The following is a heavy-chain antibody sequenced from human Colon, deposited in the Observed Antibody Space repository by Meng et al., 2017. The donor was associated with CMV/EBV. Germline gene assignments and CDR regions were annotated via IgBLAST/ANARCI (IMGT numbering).Heavy chain of an antibody. CDR1: GFSLSTGGVG. CDR2: MYWNDDK. J-gene: IGHJ4*02. D-gene: IGHD3-10*01. V-gene: IGHV2-5*01. CDR3: AHRRNLWAAVKTGEVFDY. Sequence: SGPTLVKPTQTLTLTCTFSGFSLSTGGVGVGWIRQPPGKALEWLALMYWNDDKRYSPSLKSRLTITKDTPKNQVVLTMTNMDPVDTATYYCAHRRNLWAAVKTGEVFDYWGQGTLVTVSS.